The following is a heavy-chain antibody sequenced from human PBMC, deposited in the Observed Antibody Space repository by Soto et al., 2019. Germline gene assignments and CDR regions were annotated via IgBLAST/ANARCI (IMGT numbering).Heavy chain of an antibody. D-gene: IGHD6-13*01. CDR2: ISSHGSDK. J-gene: IGHJ3*01. Sequence: QVQLVESGGGVVQPGTSLRLSCAASGFNFNNYGMHWVRQAPGTGLEWVAAISSHGSDKYYTDSVKGRLTISRDNSKNTLYLQMHSLRAEATAVYYCAKDQGIAASHGIDWGQGTMVTVSS. CDR1: GFNFNNYG. CDR3: AKDQGIAASHGID. V-gene: IGHV3-30*18.